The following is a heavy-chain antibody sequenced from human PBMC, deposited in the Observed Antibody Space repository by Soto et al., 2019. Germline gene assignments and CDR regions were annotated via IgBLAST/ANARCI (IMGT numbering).Heavy chain of an antibody. J-gene: IGHJ4*02. CDR3: AKDPCGGDCYFDY. V-gene: IGHV3-23*01. D-gene: IGHD2-21*02. Sequence: GGSLRLSCAASGFTFSSYAMSWVRQAPGKGLEWVSAISGSGGSTYYADSVKGRFTISRDISKNTLYLQMNSLRAEDTAVYYCAKDPCGGDCYFDYWGQGTLVTVSS. CDR2: ISGSGGST. CDR1: GFTFSSYA.